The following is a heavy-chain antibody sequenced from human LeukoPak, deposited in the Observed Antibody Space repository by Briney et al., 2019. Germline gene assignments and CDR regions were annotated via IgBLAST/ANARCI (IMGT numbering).Heavy chain of an antibody. CDR1: GGTFSSYA. CDR2: IIPIFGTA. D-gene: IGHD3-9*01. V-gene: IGHV1-69*13. CDR3: ARAVYFDWFSLSENWFDP. J-gene: IGHJ5*02. Sequence: SVNVSCKASGGTFSSYAISWVRQAPGQGLEWMGGIIPIFGTANYAQNFQGRVTITADESTSTAYMELRSLRSDDTAVYYCARAVYFDWFSLSENWFDPWGQGTLVTVSS.